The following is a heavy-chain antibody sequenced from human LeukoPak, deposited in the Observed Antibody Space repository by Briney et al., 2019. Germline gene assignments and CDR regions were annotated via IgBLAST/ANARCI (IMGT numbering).Heavy chain of an antibody. J-gene: IGHJ4*02. D-gene: IGHD3-22*01. CDR2: ISYDGSNK. V-gene: IGHV3-30*18. CDR1: GFTFSSYA. CDR3: AKDLGSSSGY. Sequence: GGSLRLSCAASGFTFSSYAMSWVRQAPGKGLEWVAVISYDGSNKYYADSVKGRFTISRDNSKNTLYLQMNSLRAEDTAVYYCAKDLGSSSGYWGQGTLVTVSS.